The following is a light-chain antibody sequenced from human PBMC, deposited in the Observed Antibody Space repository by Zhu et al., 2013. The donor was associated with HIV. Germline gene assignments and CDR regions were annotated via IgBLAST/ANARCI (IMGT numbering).Light chain of an antibody. V-gene: IGKV1-39*01. CDR2: GAS. CDR1: QDISGY. Sequence: DVEMTQSPSSLSASVGDRVTITCRASQDISGYLTWYQHKPGKPPQFLIYGASNLQSGVPSRFRGSGSGTEFTLTISSLQPEDIATYYCQQSYSFPRTFGQGTKVEIK. CDR3: QQSYSFPRT. J-gene: IGKJ1*01.